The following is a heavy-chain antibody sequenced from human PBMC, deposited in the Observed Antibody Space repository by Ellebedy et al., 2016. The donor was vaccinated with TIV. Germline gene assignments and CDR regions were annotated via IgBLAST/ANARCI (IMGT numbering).Heavy chain of an antibody. J-gene: IGHJ6*03. CDR3: ARDYYFYMDV. CDR1: GDFIRGSTFY. CDR2: IYYTGNT. V-gene: IGHV4-39*02. Sequence: SETLSLXXSVSGDFIRGSTFYWGWIRQSPGKGLEWIGSIYYTGNTYYNPSLKSRVTVSVDTSKNQFSLKLTSVTAADTAIYYCARDYYFYMDVWGKGTPVTISS.